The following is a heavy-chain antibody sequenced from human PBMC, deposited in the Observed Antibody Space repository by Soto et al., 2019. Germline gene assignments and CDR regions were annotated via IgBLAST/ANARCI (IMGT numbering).Heavy chain of an antibody. J-gene: IGHJ5*02. CDR1: GGSISSYY. V-gene: IGHV4-59*01. CDR2: IYYSGST. D-gene: IGHD2-15*01. Sequence: SETLSLTCTVSGGSISSYYWSWIRQPPGKGLEWIGYIYYSGSTNYNPSLKSRVTISVDTSKNQFPLKLSSVTAADTAVYYCARAGELGYCSGGSCYSVFNWFDPWGQGTLVTVSS. CDR3: ARAGELGYCSGGSCYSVFNWFDP.